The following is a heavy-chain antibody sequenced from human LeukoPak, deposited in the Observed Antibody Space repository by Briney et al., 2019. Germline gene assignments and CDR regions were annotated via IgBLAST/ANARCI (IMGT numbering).Heavy chain of an antibody. CDR1: GYTLTELS. CDR2: INPNSGGT. CDR3: ARLGGSSSWPIDY. D-gene: IGHD6-13*01. J-gene: IGHJ4*02. Sequence: GASVKVSCKVSGYTLTELSMHWVRQAPGQGLEWMGWINPNSGGTNYAQKFQGRVTMTRDTSISTAYMELSRLRSDDTAVYYCARLGGSSSWPIDYWGQGTLVTVSS. V-gene: IGHV1-2*02.